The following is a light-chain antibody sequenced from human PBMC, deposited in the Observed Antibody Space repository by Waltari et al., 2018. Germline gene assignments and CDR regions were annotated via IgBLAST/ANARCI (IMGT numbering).Light chain of an antibody. Sequence: EIVLTQSPGTLSLSPGERATLSCRASQSVSRALRTLAWYQQKPGKAPRLLIYEASTRATGIPDRFSGSGSGTDFTLTISRLEPDDFAVYYCQRYGTLPATFGQGTKVEIK. CDR2: EAS. J-gene: IGKJ1*01. V-gene: IGKV3-20*01. CDR1: QSVSRALRT. CDR3: QRYGTLPAT.